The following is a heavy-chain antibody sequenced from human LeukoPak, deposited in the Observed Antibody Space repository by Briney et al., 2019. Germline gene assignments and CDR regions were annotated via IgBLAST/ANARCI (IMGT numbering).Heavy chain of an antibody. V-gene: IGHV4-61*02. D-gene: IGHD4-17*01. J-gene: IGHJ4*02. Sequence: PSETLSLTCTVSGGSISSATYSWSWIRQPAGKGLEWIGRISTSGSTNYNPSFMSRVTLSVDTSENQFSLNLSSVTAADTAVYYCARDDGDYGFDYWGQGTLVTVSS. CDR3: ARDDGDYGFDY. CDR2: ISTSGST. CDR1: GGSISSATYS.